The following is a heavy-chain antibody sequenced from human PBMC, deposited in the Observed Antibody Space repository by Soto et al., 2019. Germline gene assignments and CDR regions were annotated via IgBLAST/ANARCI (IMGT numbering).Heavy chain of an antibody. V-gene: IGHV1-2*02. CDR2: INPNTSAT. CDR3: ARITWGRDHYYAMDV. D-gene: IGHD1-26*01. CDR1: GYIFTGYF. Sequence: ASVKVSCKASGYIFTGYFIQWLRQAPGQGLEWMGWINPNTSATNYAQKFQGRVTMTRDTSLGTAYMELTSLRPDDTALYYCARITWGRDHYYAMDVWGQGTPLTV. J-gene: IGHJ6*02.